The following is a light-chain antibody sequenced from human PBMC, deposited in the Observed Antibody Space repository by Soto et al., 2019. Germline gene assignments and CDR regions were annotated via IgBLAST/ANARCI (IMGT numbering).Light chain of an antibody. J-gene: IGLJ3*02. CDR3: QSYHSSLSGWV. V-gene: IGLV1-40*01. CDR1: SSNIGAGYD. Sequence: QSVLTQPPSVSGAPGQRGTISCTGSSSNIGAGYDVHWYQQLPGTDPKLLIYGNSNRPSGVPDRFSGSKSGTSASLAITRLQAEYDAVYYCQSYHSSLSGWVFGRGTKLTVL. CDR2: GNS.